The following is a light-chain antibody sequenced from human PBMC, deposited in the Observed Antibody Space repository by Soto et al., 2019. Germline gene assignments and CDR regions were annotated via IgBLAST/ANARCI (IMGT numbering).Light chain of an antibody. CDR1: SSDVGAYNY. CDR3: SSYTDSSTRV. CDR2: EVV. V-gene: IGLV2-14*01. Sequence: QSALTQPASVSGSPGQSITISCTGTSSDVGAYNYVSWYQHHPGKAPKLIIYEVVNRPSGISNRFSGSKSGNTASLAISGLQAEDEADYYCSSYTDSSTRVFGGGTKLTVL. J-gene: IGLJ3*02.